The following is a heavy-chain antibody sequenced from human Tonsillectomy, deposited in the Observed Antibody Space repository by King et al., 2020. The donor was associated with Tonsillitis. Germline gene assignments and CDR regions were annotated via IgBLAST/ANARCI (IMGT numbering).Heavy chain of an antibody. CDR2: IIPIFGTA. V-gene: IGHV1-69*01. D-gene: IGHD3-10*01. Sequence: VQLVESGAEVKKPGSSVKVSCKASGGTFSSYAISWVRQAPGQGLEWMGGIIPIFGTANYAQKFQGRVTITADESTSTAYMELSSLRSEDTAVYYCACSSAEDKVLLCFGERPPDYYVMDLWGKGTTVTVSS. J-gene: IGHJ6*04. CDR3: ACSSAEDKVLLCFGERPPDYYVMDL. CDR1: GGTFSSYA.